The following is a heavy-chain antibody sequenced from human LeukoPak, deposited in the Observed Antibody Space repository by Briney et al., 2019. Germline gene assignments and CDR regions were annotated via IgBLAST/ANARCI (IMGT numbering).Heavy chain of an antibody. J-gene: IGHJ1*01. CDR1: GGSLRGYY. V-gene: IGHV4-34*01. CDR2: VNHGGST. CDR3: ARRRLGSSWYGSDFQY. D-gene: IGHD6-13*01. Sequence: SETLSLTCGVYGGSLRGYYWSWIRQPPGKGLEWIGEVNHGGSTNYKPSLKSRVTISVDMSNNQLSLKLSSVTAADTAVYYCARRRLGSSWYGSDFQYWGQGTLVTVSS.